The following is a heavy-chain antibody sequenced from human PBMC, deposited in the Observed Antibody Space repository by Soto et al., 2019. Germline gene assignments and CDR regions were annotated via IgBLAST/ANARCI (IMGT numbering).Heavy chain of an antibody. J-gene: IGHJ6*02. CDR1: GFTVKGYT. Sequence: GGSLRLSCRASGFTVKGYTMNWVRQAPGKGLEWVSSISSRSGYIHYTDSVKGRFTISRDNAENSLFLELTSLRVDDTALYYCARGASAPRTETQHTRGGMDVWGQGTTVTVSS. CDR2: ISSRSGYI. V-gene: IGHV3-21*04. CDR3: ARGASAPRTETQHTRGGMDV. D-gene: IGHD1-1*01.